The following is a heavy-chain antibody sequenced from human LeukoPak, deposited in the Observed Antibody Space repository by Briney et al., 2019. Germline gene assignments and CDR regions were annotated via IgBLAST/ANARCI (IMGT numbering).Heavy chain of an antibody. CDR2: IYTSGST. CDR3: AREGNFPDYYMDV. J-gene: IGHJ6*03. V-gene: IGHV4-4*07. CDR1: GGSFRSYY. D-gene: IGHD3-10*01. Sequence: SETLSLTCTVSGGSFRSYYWSWIRQPAGKGLEWIGRIYTSGSTTYNPSLKSRVTMSVDTSKNQFSLQLSSVTAADTAVCYCAREGNFPDYYMDVWGKGTTVTVSS.